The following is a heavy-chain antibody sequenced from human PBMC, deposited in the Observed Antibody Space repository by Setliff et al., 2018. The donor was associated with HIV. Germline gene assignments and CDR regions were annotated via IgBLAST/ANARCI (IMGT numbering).Heavy chain of an antibody. CDR1: GGSISSSSYY. D-gene: IGHD3-22*01. CDR2: IYYSGST. J-gene: IGHJ5*02. V-gene: IGHV4-31*03. Sequence: PSETLSLTCTVSGGSISSSSYYWSWIRQLPGKGLERIGYIYYSGSTYYNPSLKSRVSISLDTSKNHYSLNLTSVTAADTAVYYCARASWDYYDSSLLGGSFDPWGQGTLVTVSS. CDR3: ARASWDYYDSSLLGGSFDP.